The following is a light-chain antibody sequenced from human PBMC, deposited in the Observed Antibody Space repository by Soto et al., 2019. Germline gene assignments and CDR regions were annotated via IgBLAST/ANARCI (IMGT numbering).Light chain of an antibody. J-gene: IGLJ2*01. CDR3: AAWDDSLNGHVV. Sequence: QSVLTQPPSASGTPGQRGTISWSGTSSNIGSNTVNWYQQLPGTAPKLLISSNNQRHSGVPDRFSGSKSGTSASLAISGLQSEDEADYSCAAWDDSLNGHVVFGGGTKLTVL. CDR2: SNN. V-gene: IGLV1-44*01. CDR1: SSNIGSNT.